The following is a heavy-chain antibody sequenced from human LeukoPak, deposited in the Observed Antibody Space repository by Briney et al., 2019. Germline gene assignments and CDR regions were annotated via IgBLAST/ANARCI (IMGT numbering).Heavy chain of an antibody. V-gene: IGHV4-59*08. J-gene: IGHJ4*02. CDR3: ARHGSYYYDSSGYYYFDY. CDR2: IYYSGST. Sequence: SETLSHTCTVSGGSISSYYWSWIRQPPGKGLEWIGYIYYSGSTNYNPSLKSRVTISVDTSKNQFSLKLSSVTAADTAVYYCARHGSYYYDSSGYYYFDYWGQGTLVTVSS. D-gene: IGHD3-22*01. CDR1: GGSISSYY.